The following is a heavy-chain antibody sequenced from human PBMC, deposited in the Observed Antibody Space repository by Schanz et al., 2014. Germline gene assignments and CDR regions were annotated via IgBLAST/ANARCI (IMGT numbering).Heavy chain of an antibody. CDR3: AKDAENTAMITDYFDY. J-gene: IGHJ4*02. CDR2: ISGSGGST. V-gene: IGHV3-23*04. D-gene: IGHD5-18*01. Sequence: EVQVVESGGGLVQPGGSLRLSCTASGFTFSSYAMSWVRQAPGKGLEWVSAISGSGGSTYYADSVKGRFTISRDNSKNTLYLQMNSLRAEDTAVYYCAKDAENTAMITDYFDYWGQGTLVTVSS. CDR1: GFTFSSYA.